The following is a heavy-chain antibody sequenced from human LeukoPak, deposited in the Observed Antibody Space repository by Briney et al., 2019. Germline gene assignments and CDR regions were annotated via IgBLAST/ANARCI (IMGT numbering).Heavy chain of an antibody. Sequence: SVKVSCKASGYTFTSYGISWVRQAPGQGLDWMGGIIPIFGTAHYAQKFQGRVTITADKSSTTVYMELSSLRSEDTAVYYCASPPVPQAAAITPGYFYYYMDVWGKGTTVTVSS. D-gene: IGHD6-13*01. J-gene: IGHJ6*03. V-gene: IGHV1-69*06. CDR3: ASPPVPQAAAITPGYFYYYMDV. CDR1: GYTFTSYG. CDR2: IIPIFGTA.